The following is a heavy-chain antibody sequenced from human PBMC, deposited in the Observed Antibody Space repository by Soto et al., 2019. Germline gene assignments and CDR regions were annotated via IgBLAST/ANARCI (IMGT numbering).Heavy chain of an antibody. CDR2: IYYSGST. CDR1: GGSISSYY. Sequence: ASETLSLTCTVSGGSISSYYWSWIRQPPGKGLEWIGYIYYSGSTNYNPSLKSRVTISVDTSKNQFSLKLSSVTAADTAVYYCARGANSLKRITIFGVVIHPNWFDPWGQGTLVTVSS. V-gene: IGHV4-59*01. CDR3: ARGANSLKRITIFGVVIHPNWFDP. D-gene: IGHD3-3*01. J-gene: IGHJ5*02.